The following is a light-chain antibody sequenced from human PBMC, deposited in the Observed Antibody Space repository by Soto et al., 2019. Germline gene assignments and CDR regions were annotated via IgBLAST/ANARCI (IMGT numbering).Light chain of an antibody. CDR2: AAS. CDR1: QGISNT. CDR3: QKYSSEST. V-gene: IGKV1-27*01. Sequence: DIQMTQSPSSLSASVGDRVTIACRASQGISNTLAWYQQKPGKVPKLLIYAASTLQSGVSSRFSGSGSGTDFTLTISSLQPEDVATYYCQKYSSESTFGGGTKVEIK. J-gene: IGKJ4*01.